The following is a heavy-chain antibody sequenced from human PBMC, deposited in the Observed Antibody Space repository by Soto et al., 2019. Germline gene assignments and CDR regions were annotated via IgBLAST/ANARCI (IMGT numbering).Heavy chain of an antibody. V-gene: IGHV3-48*02. J-gene: IGHJ4*02. D-gene: IGHD3-22*01. CDR1: GFTFSSYS. Sequence: GGSLRLSCAASGFTFSSYSRNWVRQAPGKGLEWVSYISSSSSTIYYADSVKGRFTISRDNAKNSLYLQMNSLRDEDTAVYYCARGLYYYDSSGYWGYWGQGTLVTVSS. CDR3: ARGLYYYDSSGYWGY. CDR2: ISSSSSTI.